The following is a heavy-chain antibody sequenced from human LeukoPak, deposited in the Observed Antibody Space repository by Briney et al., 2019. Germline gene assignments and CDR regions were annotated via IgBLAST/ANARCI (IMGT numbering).Heavy chain of an antibody. D-gene: IGHD4-11*01. CDR3: AKDRHSTYYYGMDV. CDR2: ISYDGSNK. J-gene: IGHJ6*02. V-gene: IGHV3-30*18. Sequence: GGSLRLSCAASGFTFSSYGMHWVRQAPGKGLEWVAVISYDGSNKYYADSVKGRFTISRDNSKNTLYLQMNSLRAEDTAVYYCAKDRHSTYYYGMDVWGQGTTVTVSS. CDR1: GFTFSSYG.